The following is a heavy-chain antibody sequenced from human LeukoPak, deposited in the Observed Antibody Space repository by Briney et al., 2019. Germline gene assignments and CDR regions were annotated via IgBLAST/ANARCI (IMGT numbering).Heavy chain of an antibody. CDR3: ARHLPGYSYGDDDAFDI. J-gene: IGHJ3*02. CDR2: IYYSGST. Sequence: SETLSLTCTVSGGSISSYYWSWIRQPPGKGLEWIGYIYYSGSTNYNPSLKSRVTISVDTSRNQFSLKLSSVTAADTAVYYCARHLPGYSYGDDDAFDIWGQGTMVTVSS. V-gene: IGHV4-59*08. D-gene: IGHD5-18*01. CDR1: GGSISSYY.